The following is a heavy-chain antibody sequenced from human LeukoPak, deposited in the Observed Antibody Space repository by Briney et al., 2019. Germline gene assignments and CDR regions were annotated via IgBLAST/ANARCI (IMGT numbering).Heavy chain of an antibody. CDR1: GFTFSSYS. CDR3: ERAPPYCGGDCSDWYFDL. V-gene: IGHV3-21*01. J-gene: IGHJ2*01. D-gene: IGHD2-21*02. Sequence: PGGSLRLSCAASGFTFSSYSMNWVRQAPGKGLEWVSSISRGSGSIYYADSLKGRFTISRDNAKNSLYLQMNSLRVEDTAVYYCERAPPYCGGDCSDWYFDLWGRGTLVTVSS. CDR2: ISRGSGSI.